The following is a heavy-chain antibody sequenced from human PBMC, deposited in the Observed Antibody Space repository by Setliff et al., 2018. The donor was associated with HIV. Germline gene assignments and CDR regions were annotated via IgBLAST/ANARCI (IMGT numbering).Heavy chain of an antibody. J-gene: IGHJ4*02. Sequence: SETLSLTCSVSPGSISAYYWSWVRQPPGRGLEWIGYVSHSGDTSYNPSLNSRVTMSVDTSRDQFSLKLKSVTAADTAVYYCARTRGRALLSYYFDSWGQGRLVT. D-gene: IGHD2-2*01. CDR3: ARTRGRALLSYYFDS. V-gene: IGHV4-59*01. CDR2: VSHSGDT. CDR1: PGSISAYY.